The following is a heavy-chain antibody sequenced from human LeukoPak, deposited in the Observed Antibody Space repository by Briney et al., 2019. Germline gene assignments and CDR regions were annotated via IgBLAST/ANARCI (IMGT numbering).Heavy chain of an antibody. CDR1: GGTLSSYG. CDR3: GKDQGGPLDGSGCSEH. Sequence: ASVKVSCKASGGTLSSYGFNWVRQAPGQGLEWMGRIIPFLDMAIYAQKFQGRVTITADRSTTTVYMELSSLRSEDTAVYYCGKDQGGPLDGSGCSEHWGQGTPVTVSS. J-gene: IGHJ1*01. CDR2: IIPFLDMA. D-gene: IGHD6-19*01. V-gene: IGHV1-69*04.